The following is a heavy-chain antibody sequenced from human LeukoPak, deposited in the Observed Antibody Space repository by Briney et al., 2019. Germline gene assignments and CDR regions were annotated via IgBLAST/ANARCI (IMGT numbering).Heavy chain of an antibody. J-gene: IGHJ4*02. CDR2: FDPEDGET. CDR1: GYTLTELS. CDR3: ARDLGAADDY. Sequence: ASVKVSCKVSGYTLTELSMHWVRQAPGKGLEWMGGFDPEDGETIYAQKFQGRVTMTEDTSTDTAYMELRSLRSDDTAVYYRARDLGAADDYWGQGTLVTVSS. V-gene: IGHV1-24*01. D-gene: IGHD6-13*01.